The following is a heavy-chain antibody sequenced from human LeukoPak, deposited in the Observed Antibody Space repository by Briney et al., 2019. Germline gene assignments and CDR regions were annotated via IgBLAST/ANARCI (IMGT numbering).Heavy chain of an antibody. V-gene: IGHV4-39*07. CDR2: IYYSGST. J-gene: IGHJ5*02. Sequence: ASETLSLTCTVSGGSISSSSYYWGWIRQPPGKGLEWIGSIYYSGSTYYNPSLKSRVTISVDTSKNQFSLKLSSVTAADTAVYYCARDHGARGANWFDPWGQGTLVTVSS. CDR3: ARDHGARGANWFDP. D-gene: IGHD1-26*01. CDR1: GGSISSSSYY.